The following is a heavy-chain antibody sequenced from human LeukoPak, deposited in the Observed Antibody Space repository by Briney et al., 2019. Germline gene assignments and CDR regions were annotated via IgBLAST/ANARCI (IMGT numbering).Heavy chain of an antibody. V-gene: IGHV4-4*07. CDR1: GGSISSYY. J-gene: IGHJ5*02. D-gene: IGHD3-3*01. CDR2: IYTSGST. CDR3: ARDITIFRVAPQNWFDP. Sequence: SETLSLTCTVSGGSISSYYWSWFRQPAGKGLEWIGRIYTSGSTNYNPSLKSRVTMSVDTSKNQFSLKLSSVTAADTAVYYCARDITIFRVAPQNWFDPWGQGTLVTVSS.